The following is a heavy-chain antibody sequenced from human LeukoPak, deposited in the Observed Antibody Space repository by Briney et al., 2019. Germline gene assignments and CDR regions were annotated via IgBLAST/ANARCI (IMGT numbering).Heavy chain of an antibody. Sequence: LRLSCAASGLTFSSYAMSWIRQHPGKGLEWIGYIYYSGSTYYNPSLKSRVTISVDTSKNQFSLKLSSVTAADTAVYYCARESAAGMYYYYYGMDVWGQGTTVTVSS. V-gene: IGHV4-31*02. J-gene: IGHJ6*02. CDR3: ARESAAGMYYYYYGMDV. D-gene: IGHD6-13*01. CDR2: IYYSGST. CDR1: GLTFSSYA.